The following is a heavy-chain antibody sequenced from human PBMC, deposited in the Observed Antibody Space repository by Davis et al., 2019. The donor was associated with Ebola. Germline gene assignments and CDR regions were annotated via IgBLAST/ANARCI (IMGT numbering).Heavy chain of an antibody. CDR1: GFTFSSYA. Sequence: GESLKISCAASGFTFSSYAMHWVRQAPGKGLEYVSAISSNGGSTYYANSVKGRFTISRDNSKNTLYLQMGSLRAEDMAVYYCARGRGPSHFDYWGQGTLVTVSS. V-gene: IGHV3-64*01. D-gene: IGHD3-16*01. CDR2: ISSNGGST. CDR3: ARGRGPSHFDY. J-gene: IGHJ4*02.